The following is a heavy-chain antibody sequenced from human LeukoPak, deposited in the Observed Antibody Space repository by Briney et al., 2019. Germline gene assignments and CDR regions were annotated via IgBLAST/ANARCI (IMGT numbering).Heavy chain of an antibody. CDR2: IYYDGST. CDR1: GTSISRGGDY. J-gene: IGHJ4*02. CDR3: ACSSGAGTGFDY. Sequence: SETLSLTCTVSGTSISRGGDYWNWIRQDAGKGLEWIGYIYYDGSTDHNPSLKSRLSISIDTSKNQFSLRLSSVPVADTAVYYCACSSGAGTGFDYWGQGTLVTVSS. D-gene: IGHD6-13*01. V-gene: IGHV4-31*03.